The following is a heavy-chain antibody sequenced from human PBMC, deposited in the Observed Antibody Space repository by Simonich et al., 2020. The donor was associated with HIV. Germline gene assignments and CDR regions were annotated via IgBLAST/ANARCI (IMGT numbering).Heavy chain of an antibody. CDR1: GYTFTSYY. CDR2: ITHGGSR. J-gene: IGHJ5*02. CDR3: ERGTYSGYDWNWFDP. V-gene: IGHV1-46*01. Sequence: HVQLVQSGAEVKKPGASVKVSCKASGYTFTSYYMNWVRQAPGQGLEWMGKITHGGSRTYAQKFQGRVTMTRDTSTSTVYMELSSLRSEDTAVYYWERGTYSGYDWNWFDPWGQGTLVTVYS. D-gene: IGHD5-12*01.